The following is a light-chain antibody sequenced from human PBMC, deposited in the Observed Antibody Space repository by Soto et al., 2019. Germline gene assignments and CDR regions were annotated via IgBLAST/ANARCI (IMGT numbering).Light chain of an antibody. CDR1: QGIRND. CDR2: SAS. CDR3: QQYNSYRT. V-gene: IGKV1-17*01. Sequence: QIIQWPASFSALRRKKSNLSCRASQGIRNDLGWYQQKPGKAHKRLNYSASTLHSGVPSRFSGSGAGTEFTLTISRLQPDDFATYYCQQYNSYRTFGQGTKVDIK. J-gene: IGKJ1*01.